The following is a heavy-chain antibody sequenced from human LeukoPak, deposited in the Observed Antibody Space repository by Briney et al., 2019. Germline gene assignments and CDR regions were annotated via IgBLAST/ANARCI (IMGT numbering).Heavy chain of an antibody. CDR1: GGSMSNYY. CDR3: ARYKRTTVTMTGGFDP. CDR2: IFYSGST. J-gene: IGHJ5*02. Sequence: SETLSLTCTVSGGSMSNYYWSWIRQPPGKGLEWIGYIFYSGSTYSNPSFKNRVTISVDTSKNQFSLRLTSVSTADTAVYYCARYKRTTVTMTGGFDPWGQGTLVIVSS. V-gene: IGHV4-59*01. D-gene: IGHD4-17*01.